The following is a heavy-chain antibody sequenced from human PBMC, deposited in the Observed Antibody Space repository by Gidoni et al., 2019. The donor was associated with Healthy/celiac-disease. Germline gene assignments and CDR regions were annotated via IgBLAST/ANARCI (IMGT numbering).Heavy chain of an antibody. D-gene: IGHD6-13*01. CDR3: ARSSSWGYYFDY. Sequence: APGQGLEWMGRINPNSGGTNYAQKFQGRVTMTRDTSISTAYMELSRLRSDDTAVYYWARSSSWGYYFDYWGQGTLVTVSS. J-gene: IGHJ4*02. CDR2: INPNSGGT. V-gene: IGHV1-2*06.